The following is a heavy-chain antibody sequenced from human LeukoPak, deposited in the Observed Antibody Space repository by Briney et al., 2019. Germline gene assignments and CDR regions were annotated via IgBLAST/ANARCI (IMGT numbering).Heavy chain of an antibody. D-gene: IGHD6-6*01. J-gene: IGHJ4*02. Sequence: SETLSLTCTVAYDSISSYYWSWIRQPPGKGLEWIGYIHNSGSTMYNPSLKSRLAMSLDTSKNQFSLNLNSVTAADTAVYYCARVQYSSSVDSWGQGTLVTVSS. CDR1: YDSISSYY. V-gene: IGHV4-59*12. CDR2: IHNSGST. CDR3: ARVQYSSSVDS.